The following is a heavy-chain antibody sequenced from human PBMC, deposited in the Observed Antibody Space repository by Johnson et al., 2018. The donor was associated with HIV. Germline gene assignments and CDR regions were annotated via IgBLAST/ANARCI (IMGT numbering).Heavy chain of an antibody. CDR2: IKQDGSEK. CDR1: GFSFRSYW. Sequence: VQLVESGGGLVQPGGSLRLSCVASGFSFRSYWMTWVRQAPGKGLEWVANIKQDGSEKYYVDSVKGRFTISRDNAKNSLFLEMNSLRAEDTAVYYCAKDPGDCSSTSCYAFDIWGQGTMVTVSS. D-gene: IGHD2-2*01. J-gene: IGHJ3*02. V-gene: IGHV3-7*05. CDR3: AKDPGDCSSTSCYAFDI.